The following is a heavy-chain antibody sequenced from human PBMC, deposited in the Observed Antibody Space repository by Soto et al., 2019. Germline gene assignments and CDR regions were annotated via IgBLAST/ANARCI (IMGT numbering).Heavy chain of an antibody. CDR1: GFTFSSYA. J-gene: IGHJ5*01. CDR3: AKGKISTTTYTSFDS. V-gene: IGHV3-23*01. Sequence: GGSLRLSCAASGFTFSSYAMSWVRQAPGKGLEWVSAISGSGGSTYYADSVKGRFTISRDNFKSSLYLQMSSLRAEDTAVYDCAKGKISTTTYTSFDSWGQGTLVTVSS. D-gene: IGHD1-26*01. CDR2: ISGSGGST.